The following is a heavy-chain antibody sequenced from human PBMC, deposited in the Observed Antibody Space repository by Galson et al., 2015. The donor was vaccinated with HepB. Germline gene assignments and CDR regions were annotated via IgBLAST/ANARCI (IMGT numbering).Heavy chain of an antibody. V-gene: IGHV3-33*01. D-gene: IGHD3-3*01. J-gene: IGHJ4*02. Sequence: SLRLSCAASGFTFSSNGMHWVRQAPGKGLEWVAVIWYDGSRKYYADSVKGRFTISRDNSKNTLYLQMNSLRVEDTAMYYCARDRGYYDFWGQGTLVTVSS. CDR2: IWYDGSRK. CDR1: GFTFSSNG. CDR3: ARDRGYYDF.